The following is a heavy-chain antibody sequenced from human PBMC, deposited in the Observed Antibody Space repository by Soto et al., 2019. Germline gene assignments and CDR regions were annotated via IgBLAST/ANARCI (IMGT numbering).Heavy chain of an antibody. D-gene: IGHD3-22*01. CDR2: ISYDGSNK. J-gene: IGHJ6*02. CDR3: ARVRYYYDRRYYYYYGMDV. CDR1: GFTFSSYA. Sequence: TLRLSCAASGFTFSSYAMHWVRQAPGKGLEWVAVISYDGSNKYYADSVKGRFTISRDNSKNTLYLQMNSLRAEDTAVYYCARVRYYYDRRYYYYYGMDVWGQGTTVTVSS. V-gene: IGHV3-30-3*01.